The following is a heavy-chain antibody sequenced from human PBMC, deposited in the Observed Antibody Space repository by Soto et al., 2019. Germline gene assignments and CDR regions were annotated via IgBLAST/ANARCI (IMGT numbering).Heavy chain of an antibody. J-gene: IGHJ4*02. Sequence: SQALSLTCDISGDSVSSNSAAWNWIRQSPSRGLEWLGRTYYRSKWYNDYAVSVKSRITINPDTSKNQFSLQLNPVTPEDTAVYYCARARSRYYYDSSGYYYYFDYWGQGTLVTVSS. CDR1: GDSVSSNSAA. CDR2: TYYRSKWYN. CDR3: ARARSRYYYDSSGYYYYFDY. D-gene: IGHD3-22*01. V-gene: IGHV6-1*01.